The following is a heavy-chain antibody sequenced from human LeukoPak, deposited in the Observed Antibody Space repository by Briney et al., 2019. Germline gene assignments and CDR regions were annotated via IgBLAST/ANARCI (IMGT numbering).Heavy chain of an antibody. CDR3: ASPYCSGGSCPYYYGMDV. CDR2: MNPNSGNT. Sequence: GASVKVSCKASGYTFTSYDINWVRQATGQGLEWMGWMNPNSGNTGYAQKFQGRVTMTRNTSISTAYMELSSLRSEDTAVYYCASPYCSGGSCPYYYGMDVWGQGTTVTVSS. CDR1: GYTFTSYD. J-gene: IGHJ6*02. V-gene: IGHV1-8*01. D-gene: IGHD2-15*01.